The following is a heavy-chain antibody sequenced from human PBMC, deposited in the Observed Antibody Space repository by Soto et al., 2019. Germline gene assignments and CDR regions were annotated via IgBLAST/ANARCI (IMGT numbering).Heavy chain of an antibody. V-gene: IGHV4-59*01. D-gene: IGHD6-19*01. CDR2: IYYSGST. J-gene: IGHJ5*02. Sequence: SETLSLTCTVSGGSISSYYWSWIRQPPGKGLEWIGYIYYSGSTNYNPSLRSRVTISVDTSKNQFSLKLSSVTAADTAVYYCARDAYSSGINWFDPWGQGTLVTVSS. CDR3: ARDAYSSGINWFDP. CDR1: GGSISSYY.